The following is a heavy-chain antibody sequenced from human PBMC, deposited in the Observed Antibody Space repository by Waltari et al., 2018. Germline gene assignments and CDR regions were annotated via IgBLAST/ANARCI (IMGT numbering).Heavy chain of an antibody. Sequence: QVQLQESGPGLVKPSQTLSLTCTVSGGSLRSGRYYWSWIRQPAGKGLEWIGYIYTSGSTNYNPSLKSRVTISVDTSKNQFSLKLSSVTAADTAVYYCARDLNTGLLDYWGQGTLVTVSS. CDR1: GGSLRSGRYY. J-gene: IGHJ4*02. V-gene: IGHV4-61*09. CDR2: IYTSGST. CDR3: ARDLNTGLLDY.